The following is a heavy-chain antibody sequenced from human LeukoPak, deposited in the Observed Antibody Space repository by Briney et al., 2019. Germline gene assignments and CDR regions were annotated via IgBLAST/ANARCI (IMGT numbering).Heavy chain of an antibody. J-gene: IGHJ4*02. Sequence: GSLRLSCAASGFTLSSYWMSWVRQAPGKGLEWVANIKQDGSAIYYVDSVKGRFTISRDNAKNTLYLQMNSLRAEDTAVYYCARDKYWGQGTLVTVSS. CDR3: ARDKY. CDR2: IKQDGSAI. CDR1: GFTLSSYW. V-gene: IGHV3-7*01.